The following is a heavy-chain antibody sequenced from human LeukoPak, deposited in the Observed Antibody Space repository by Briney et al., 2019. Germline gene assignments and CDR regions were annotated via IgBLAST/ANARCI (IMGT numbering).Heavy chain of an antibody. Sequence: GGSLRLSCAASGFRSDEYATHWVRQAPGKGLEWVSGISWNSGSIDYADSVKGRFTISRDNAKNSLYLQMNSLRAEDTAVYYCAKDKAGSAFDYWGQGTLVTVSS. CDR1: GFRSDEYA. J-gene: IGHJ4*02. V-gene: IGHV3-9*02. CDR3: AKDKAGSAFDY. D-gene: IGHD3-10*01. CDR2: ISWNSGSI.